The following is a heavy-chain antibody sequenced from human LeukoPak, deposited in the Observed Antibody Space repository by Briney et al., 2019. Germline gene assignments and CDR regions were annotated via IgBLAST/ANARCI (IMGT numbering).Heavy chain of an antibody. D-gene: IGHD3-3*01. Sequence: GASVKLSCTASGYTFTSYDVNWVRQAPGQGLEWMGWMNPNGGNTDYAQTFQGRVTMTRNTSISTAYMELSSLRSEDTAVYYCARGDGPPALYYDFWSGYGANYYYYMYVWGKGATVSV. CDR3: ARGDGPPALYYDFWSGYGANYYYYMYV. CDR1: GYTFTSYD. CDR2: MNPNGGNT. J-gene: IGHJ6*03. V-gene: IGHV1-8*01.